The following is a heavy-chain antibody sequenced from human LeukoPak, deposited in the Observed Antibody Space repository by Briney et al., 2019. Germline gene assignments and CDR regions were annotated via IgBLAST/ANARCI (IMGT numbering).Heavy chain of an antibody. V-gene: IGHV3-53*01. CDR1: GFTVSSNY. J-gene: IGHJ3*02. CDR2: IYSGGST. Sequence: GGSLRLSCAASGFTVSSNYMSWVRQAPGKGLEWVSVIYSGGSTYYADSVKGRFTISRDNAKNSLYLQMNSLRAEDTAVYYCARERDYGDYVDAFDIWGQGTMDTVSS. CDR3: ARERDYGDYVDAFDI. D-gene: IGHD4-17*01.